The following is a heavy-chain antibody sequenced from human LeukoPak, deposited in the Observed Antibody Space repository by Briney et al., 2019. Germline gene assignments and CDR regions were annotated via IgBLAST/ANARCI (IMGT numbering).Heavy chain of an antibody. Sequence: GASVKVSCKASGGTFSSYAISWVRQAPGQGLEWMGGIIPILDIANYAQKFQGRVTITADKSTSTAYMELSSPRSEDTAVYYCARDPAATAGVAAAGSYYFDYWGQGTLVTVSS. D-gene: IGHD6-13*01. CDR1: GGTFSSYA. CDR3: ARDPAATAGVAAAGSYYFDY. CDR2: IIPILDIA. V-gene: IGHV1-69*10. J-gene: IGHJ4*02.